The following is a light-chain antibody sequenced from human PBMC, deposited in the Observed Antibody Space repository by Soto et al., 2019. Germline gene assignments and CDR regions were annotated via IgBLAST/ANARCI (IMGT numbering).Light chain of an antibody. J-gene: IGLJ2*01. Sequence: VLTQPPSASGTPGQRVTISCSGSSSNIGSNTVNWYQQLPGTAPKLLIYSNNQRPSGVPDRFSGSKSGASASLAISGLQSEDEADYYCAAWDDSLNGLFGGGTKVTVL. CDR1: SSNIGSNT. CDR2: SNN. V-gene: IGLV1-44*01. CDR3: AAWDDSLNGL.